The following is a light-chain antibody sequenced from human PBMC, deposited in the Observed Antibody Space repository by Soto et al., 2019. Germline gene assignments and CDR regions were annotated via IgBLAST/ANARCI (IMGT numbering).Light chain of an antibody. Sequence: DIQMTQSPSSVSASVGDRVTITCRASRAISAWLAWYQQKPGKAPKLLIYAESNLQTGVPSRFSGSGSGTDFTLTISSLQPEDFATYYCQQANSFPRTFGQGTKVEIK. CDR2: AES. CDR1: RAISAW. V-gene: IGKV1D-12*01. J-gene: IGKJ1*01. CDR3: QQANSFPRT.